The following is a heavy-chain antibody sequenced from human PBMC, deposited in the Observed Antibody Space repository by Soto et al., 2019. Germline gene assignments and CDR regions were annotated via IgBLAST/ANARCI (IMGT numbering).Heavy chain of an antibody. CDR3: AREGINNYNEYYFDS. J-gene: IGHJ4*02. V-gene: IGHV3-21*01. CDR2: ISGSGNYT. Sequence: GGSLRLSCAASGFTFSSYSMNWVRQAPGKGLEWVSSISGSGNYTHYADFLRGRFTISGDNAKTSLYLQMNSLRAEDTAVYYCAREGINNYNEYYFDSWGQGTVVTVPQ. CDR1: GFTFSSYS. D-gene: IGHD4-4*01.